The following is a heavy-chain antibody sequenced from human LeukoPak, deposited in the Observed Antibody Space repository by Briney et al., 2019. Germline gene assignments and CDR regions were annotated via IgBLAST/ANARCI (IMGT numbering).Heavy chain of an antibody. CDR3: ANGNRCTSPNCLGYYYFYMDV. Sequence: PGGSLRLSCAASGFTFSSYAMNWVRQAPGRGLEWVSGFSGSGGTTYYADSVEGRFTISRDNSKSTLYLQMNSLRAEDTAVYYCANGNRCTSPNCLGYYYFYMDVWGKGTTVTVSS. D-gene: IGHD2-8*01. V-gene: IGHV3-23*01. CDR1: GFTFSSYA. CDR2: FSGSGGTT. J-gene: IGHJ6*03.